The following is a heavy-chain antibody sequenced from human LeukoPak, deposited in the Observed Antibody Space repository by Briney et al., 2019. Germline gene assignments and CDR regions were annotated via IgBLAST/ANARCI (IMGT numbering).Heavy chain of an antibody. J-gene: IGHJ4*02. D-gene: IGHD4-17*01. CDR1: GFTFSDYY. Sequence: PGGSLRLSCAASGFTFSDYYMSWIRQAPGKGLEWVSCISGSGLYTNYADSVKGRFTISRDNAKNSLYLQMSSLRVEDTAVYSCARGGTTMTEDFDYWGQGALVTVS. V-gene: IGHV3-11*05. CDR2: ISGSGLYT. CDR3: ARGGTTMTEDFDY.